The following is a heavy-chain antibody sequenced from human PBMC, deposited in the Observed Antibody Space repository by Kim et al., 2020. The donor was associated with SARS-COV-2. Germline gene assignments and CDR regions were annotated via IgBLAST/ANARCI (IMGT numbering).Heavy chain of an antibody. J-gene: IGHJ4*02. Sequence: GTTYYADSVKGRFTISGDNPKNTLYLQMNSLRVEDTAVYYCAKGLVGDDYWGQGTLVTVSS. CDR3: AKGLVGDDY. D-gene: IGHD1-26*01. V-gene: IGHV3-23*01. CDR2: GTT.